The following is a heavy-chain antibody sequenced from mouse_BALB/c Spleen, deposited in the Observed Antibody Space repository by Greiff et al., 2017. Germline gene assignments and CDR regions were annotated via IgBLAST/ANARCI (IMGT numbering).Heavy chain of an antibody. CDR3: ARWDGYYPYAMDY. D-gene: IGHD2-3*01. CDR1: GFSLTGYG. J-gene: IGHJ4*01. CDR2: IWGDGST. V-gene: IGHV2-6-7*01. Sequence: VQLKESGPGLVAPSQSLSITCTVSGFSLTGYGVNWVRQPPGKGLEWLGMIWGDGSTDYNSALKSRLSISKDNSKSQVFLKMNSLQTDDTARYYCARWDGYYPYAMDYWGQGTSVTVSS.